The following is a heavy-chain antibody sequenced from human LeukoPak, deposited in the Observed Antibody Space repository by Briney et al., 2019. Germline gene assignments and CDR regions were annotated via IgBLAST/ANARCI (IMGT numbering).Heavy chain of an antibody. Sequence: SVKVSCKASGGTFSSYAISWVRQAPGQGLEWMGRIIPIFGTANYAQKFQGRVTMTTDESTSTAYMELSSLRSEDTAVYYCARVTYYYDSSGYSIWGQGTMVTVSS. CDR3: ARVTYYYDSSGYSI. V-gene: IGHV1-69*05. CDR2: IIPIFGTA. CDR1: GGTFSSYA. D-gene: IGHD3-22*01. J-gene: IGHJ3*02.